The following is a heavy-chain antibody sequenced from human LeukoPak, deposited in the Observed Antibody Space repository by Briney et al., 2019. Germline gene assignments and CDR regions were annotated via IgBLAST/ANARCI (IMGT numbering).Heavy chain of an antibody. CDR2: IFHRGIP. V-gene: IGHV4/OR15-8*01. CDR1: DTSISNNW. J-gene: IGHJ6*04. CDR3: ARVMGASWFFYLDV. Sequence: SETLSLTCDVSDTSISNNWWSWVRQSPGKGLEWIGEIFHRGIPNYNPSLKSRVTMSIGTSKNQLSLNVNSVTAADTAVYYCARVMGASWFFYLDVWGKGTTVTVSS. D-gene: IGHD3-16*02.